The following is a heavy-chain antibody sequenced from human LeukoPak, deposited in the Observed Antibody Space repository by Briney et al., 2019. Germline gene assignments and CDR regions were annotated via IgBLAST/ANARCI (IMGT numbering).Heavy chain of an antibody. CDR3: ARGYSYGFNY. CDR1: GFTFSNYD. Sequence: GGTLRLSCAASGFTFSNYDMNWVRQAPGMGLEWVSYISSSSRIIYYAASMKGRFTISRDNAKYSLYLQLKSLRADDTAVYYCARGYSYGFNYWGQGTLVTVSS. V-gene: IGHV3-48*01. D-gene: IGHD5-18*01. CDR2: ISSSSRII. J-gene: IGHJ4*02.